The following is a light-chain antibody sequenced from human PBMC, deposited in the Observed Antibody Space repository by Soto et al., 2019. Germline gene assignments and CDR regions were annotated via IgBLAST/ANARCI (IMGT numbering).Light chain of an antibody. J-gene: IGKJ1*01. CDR1: QSISTS. V-gene: IGKV1-5*03. CDR2: KAS. Sequence: DIQMTQSPSTLSASVGDRVTITCRASQSISTSLAWYQQKPGKAPKVLIYKASSLESGVPSRFRGRGSGTEFALTISSLPPDDFATYYCHHCDSYWTFGQGTKVEIK. CDR3: HHCDSYWT.